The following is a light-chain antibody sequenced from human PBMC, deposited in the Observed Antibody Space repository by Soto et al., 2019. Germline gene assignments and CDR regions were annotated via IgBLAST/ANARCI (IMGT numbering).Light chain of an antibody. J-gene: IGKJ4*01. CDR3: QQHINWPLT. CDR2: DAS. V-gene: IGKV3-11*01. Sequence: IVLTQSPATLSLSPWERATLSCRASQSVSSYLAWYQQKLGQAPRLLIYDASNRATGIPARFSGSGSGADFTLTISSLEPEDFALYYCQQHINWPLTFGGGTKVDIK. CDR1: QSVSSY.